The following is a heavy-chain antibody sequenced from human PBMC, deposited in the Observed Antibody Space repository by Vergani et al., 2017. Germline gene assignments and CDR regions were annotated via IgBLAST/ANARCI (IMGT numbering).Heavy chain of an antibody. CDR1: GFTVSSNY. Sequence: EVQLVESGGGLIQPGGSLRLSCAASGFTVSSNYMSWVRHAPGKGLEWVSVIYSGGSTYYADSVKGRFTISRDNSKNTLYLQMNSLRAEDTAVYYCASSSWTDAFDIWGQGTMVTVSS. CDR2: IYSGGST. CDR3: ASSSWTDAFDI. J-gene: IGHJ3*02. V-gene: IGHV3-53*01. D-gene: IGHD6-13*01.